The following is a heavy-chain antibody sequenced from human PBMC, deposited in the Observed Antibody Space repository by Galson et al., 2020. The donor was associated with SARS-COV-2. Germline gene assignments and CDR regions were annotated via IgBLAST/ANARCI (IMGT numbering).Heavy chain of an antibody. V-gene: IGHV3-74*01. J-gene: IGHJ6*02. Sequence: ALHGESLKISCAASGFTFSSSWMHWVRQTPWNGLVWVSRISSDGSSTTYADSVKGRFTISRDNAKNTLYLQMNSLRDEDTAVYFCARANGYSSSWAFYYYGMDVWGQGTTVTVSS. D-gene: IGHD6-13*01. CDR3: ARANGYSSSWAFYYYGMDV. CDR2: ISSDGSST. CDR1: GFTFSSSW.